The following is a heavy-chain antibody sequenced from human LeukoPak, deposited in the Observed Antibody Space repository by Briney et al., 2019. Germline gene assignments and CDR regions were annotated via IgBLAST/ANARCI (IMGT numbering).Heavy chain of an antibody. CDR1: GYTFTGYY. V-gene: IGHV1-2*02. Sequence: ASVKVSCKASGYTFTGYYMHWVRQAPGQGLEWMGWINPNSGGTNYAQKFQDRVTMTRDTSMSAAFMEISRLTYDDTAVYYCGRGIQSFDPWGQGTLVTVSS. J-gene: IGHJ5*02. CDR3: GRGIQSFDP. CDR2: INPNSGGT.